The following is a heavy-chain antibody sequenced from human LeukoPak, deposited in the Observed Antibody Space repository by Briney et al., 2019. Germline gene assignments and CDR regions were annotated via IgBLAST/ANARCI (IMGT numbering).Heavy chain of an antibody. J-gene: IGHJ4*02. V-gene: IGHV6-1*01. CDR3: ARDKGGYFQPFYFDY. Sequence: SQTLSLTCAISGDSVSSNSAAWNWIRQSPPRGLEWLGRTYYRSKWYHDYAVSVKSRITINPDTSKNQFSLQVNSVTPEDTAVYYCARDKGGYFQPFYFDYWGQGTLVTVSS. CDR1: GDSVSSNSAA. CDR2: TYYRSKWYH. D-gene: IGHD5-12*01.